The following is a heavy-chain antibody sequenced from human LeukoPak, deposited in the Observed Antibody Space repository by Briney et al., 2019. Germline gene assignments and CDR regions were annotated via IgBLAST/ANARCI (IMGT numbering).Heavy chain of an antibody. CDR2: IYDSGTT. CDR3: VRDVDYAFDY. D-gene: IGHD4-17*01. V-gene: IGHV3-53*01. Sequence: GGSLRLSCAASGFTVSTNYMSWVRQAPGKGPEWVSIIYDSGTTHYADSVRGRFTISRDNAKESLFLQINSLRVEDTAVYFCVRDVDYAFDYWGQGVLVIVSS. J-gene: IGHJ4*02. CDR1: GFTVSTNY.